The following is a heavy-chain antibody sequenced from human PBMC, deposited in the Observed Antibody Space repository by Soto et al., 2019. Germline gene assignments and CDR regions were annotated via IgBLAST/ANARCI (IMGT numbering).Heavy chain of an antibody. J-gene: IGHJ6*03. Sequence: QVQLVQSGAEVKKPGSSVKVSCKASGGTFSSYTISWVRQAPGQGLEWMGRIIPILGIANYAHKFQGRVTITADKSTSTAYMELSSLRSEDTAVYYCARARYDILTGDYYYYYMDVWGKGNTVTVSS. V-gene: IGHV1-69*02. CDR3: ARARYDILTGDYYYYYMDV. D-gene: IGHD3-9*01. CDR2: IIPILGIA. CDR1: GGTFSSYT.